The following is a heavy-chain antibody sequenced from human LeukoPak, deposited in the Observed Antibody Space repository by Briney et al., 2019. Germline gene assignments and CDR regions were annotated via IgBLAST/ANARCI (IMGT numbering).Heavy chain of an antibody. CDR2: INDRGTT. Sequence: SETLSLTCAVYGGSFSGYQWSGIRQSPGKGLEWIGEINDRGTTTYNPALKTRVTMSVDTSKNQFSLRLHSVSAADTAVYYCARHGYLLDYWGQGTLVTVSS. J-gene: IGHJ4*02. V-gene: IGHV4-34*01. CDR3: ARHGYLLDY. D-gene: IGHD6-25*01. CDR1: GGSFSGYQ.